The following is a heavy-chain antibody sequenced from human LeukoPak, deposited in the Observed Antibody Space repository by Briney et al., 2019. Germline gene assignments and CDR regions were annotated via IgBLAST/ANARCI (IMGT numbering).Heavy chain of an antibody. CDR2: IYYSGST. CDR3: ARGMRRNYFDY. Sequence: SETLSLTCTVSGGSISSYYWSWIRQPPGKGLEWNGYIYYSGSTNYNPSLKSRVTISVDTSKNQFSLKLSSVTAADTAVYYCARGMRRNYFDYWGQGTLVTVSS. CDR1: GGSISSYY. J-gene: IGHJ4*02. V-gene: IGHV4-59*01.